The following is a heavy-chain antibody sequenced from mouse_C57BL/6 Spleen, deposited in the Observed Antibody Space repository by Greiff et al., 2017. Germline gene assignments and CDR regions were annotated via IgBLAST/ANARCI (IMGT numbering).Heavy chain of an antibody. Sequence: VQLQQSGAELARPGASLKLSCTASGYTFTSYGVSWVKQRTGQGLEWLGEICPRSGTTYYTEKFKGKATRTADKSSSTAYMELRSLTSENSAVYFCAREGSGDYWGQGTSVTVSS. CDR2: ICPRSGTT. V-gene: IGHV1-81*01. CDR1: GYTFTSYG. J-gene: IGHJ4*01. D-gene: IGHD3-3*01. CDR3: AREGSGDY.